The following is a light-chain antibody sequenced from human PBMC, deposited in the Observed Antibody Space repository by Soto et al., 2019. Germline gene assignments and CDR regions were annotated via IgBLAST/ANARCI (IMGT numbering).Light chain of an antibody. V-gene: IGKV3-15*01. CDR1: QSVSSN. J-gene: IGKJ3*01. CDR3: QQYNNWPPIFT. CDR2: GPS. Sequence: EIVMTQSPATLSVSPGERATLSCRASQSVSSNLAWYQQKPGQAPRLLIYGPSTRAIGIPARFSGSGSGTEFTLTISSLQSEDFAVYYCQQYNNWPPIFTFGPGTKVDIK.